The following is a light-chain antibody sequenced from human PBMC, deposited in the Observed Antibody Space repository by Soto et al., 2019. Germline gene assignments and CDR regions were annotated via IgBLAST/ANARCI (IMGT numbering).Light chain of an antibody. CDR1: SSDVGAYDF. V-gene: IGLV2-14*01. CDR3: SSYTITTALV. Sequence: QSVLTQPASVSGSPGQSITISCTGTSSDVGAYDFVSWYQQHPGKAPKLVISEVTNRPSGISDRFSGSKSGNTASLTISGLQADDEAYYYCSSYTITTALVFGSGTKVTVL. J-gene: IGLJ1*01. CDR2: EVT.